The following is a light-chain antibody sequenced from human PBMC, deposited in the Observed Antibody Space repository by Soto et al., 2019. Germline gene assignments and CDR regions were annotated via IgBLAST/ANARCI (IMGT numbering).Light chain of an antibody. V-gene: IGKV2-28*01. CDR2: LGS. J-gene: IGKJ1*01. CDR1: KSLLHSNGYHY. CDR3: MQALQAPLT. Sequence: EIGATKPPLSLPVTPGEPPSISSRSSKSLLHSNGYHYLDWYLQKPGQSPQLLIYLGSNRASGVPDRFSGSGSGTDFTLKISRVEAEDVGLYYCMQALQAPLTFGQGTKVDIK.